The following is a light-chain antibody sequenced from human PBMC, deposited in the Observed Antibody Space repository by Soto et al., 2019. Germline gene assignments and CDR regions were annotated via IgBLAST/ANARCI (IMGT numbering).Light chain of an antibody. J-gene: IGKJ1*01. V-gene: IGKV3-11*01. CDR3: QHRSNWPSWT. CDR2: DTS. CDR1: QTVSSK. Sequence: EIVLTQSPATLSSSPGERATLSCRASQTVSSKLAWYQHKPGQAPRLLIYDTSNRATGIPARFSGSGSGTDFTLTISSLEPEDFAVYYCQHRSNWPSWTFGEGTKVEIK.